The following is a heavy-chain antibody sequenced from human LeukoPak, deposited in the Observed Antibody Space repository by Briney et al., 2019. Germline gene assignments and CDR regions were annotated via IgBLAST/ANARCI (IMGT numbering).Heavy chain of an antibody. Sequence: PGGSLRLSCSASGFTFSRYALHWVRQAPGKGLEYVSAITSSGGSTYYAASVKGRFSISRDNSKNTLYLQMSSLRAEDTAVYYCARATPTTVVGSTGLAFDIWGQGTMVTVSS. CDR2: ITSSGGST. V-gene: IGHV3-64*04. CDR3: ARATPTTVVGSTGLAFDI. D-gene: IGHD4-23*01. CDR1: GFTFSRYA. J-gene: IGHJ3*02.